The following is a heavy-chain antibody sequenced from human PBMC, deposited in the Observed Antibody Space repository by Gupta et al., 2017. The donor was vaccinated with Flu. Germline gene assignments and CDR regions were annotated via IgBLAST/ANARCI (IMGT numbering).Heavy chain of an antibody. CDR3: TLLSSSLPLNY. Sequence: SVSGGSISGPSYYWGWVRQPPGKGLGWVGSVYYHGSADYNPSLRSRVSISVDTSKNQFSLKLTAVTAADMAVYYCTLLSSSLPLNYWGQGTLVTVPS. J-gene: IGHJ4*02. V-gene: IGHV4-39*01. CDR1: GGSISGPSYY. CDR2: VYYHGSA.